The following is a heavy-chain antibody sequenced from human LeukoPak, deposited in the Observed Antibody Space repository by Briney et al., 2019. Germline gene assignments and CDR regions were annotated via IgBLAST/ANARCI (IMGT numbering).Heavy chain of an antibody. CDR3: ARGFGTVTTPYYMDV. D-gene: IGHD4-11*01. Sequence: ASVKVSCKASGYTFTSYYMHWVRQAPGQGLEWMGGIIPIFGTANYAQKFQGRVTITTDESTSTAYMELSSLRSEDTAVYYCARGFGTVTTPYYMDVWGKGTTVTVSS. CDR1: GYTFTSYY. J-gene: IGHJ6*03. V-gene: IGHV1-69*05. CDR2: IIPIFGTA.